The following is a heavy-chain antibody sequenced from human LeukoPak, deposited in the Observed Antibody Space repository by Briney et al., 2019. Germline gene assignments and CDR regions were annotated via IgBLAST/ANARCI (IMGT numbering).Heavy chain of an antibody. V-gene: IGHV1-69*13. J-gene: IGHJ6*02. CDR3: ARDLRDYDILTGYYYGSRDYYGMDV. CDR2: TIPIFGTA. Sequence: SVKVSCKASGGTFSSYAISWARQAPGQGLEWMGGTIPIFGTANYAQKFQGRVTITADESTSTAYMELSSLRSEDTAVYYCARDLRDYDILTGYYYGSRDYYGMDVWGQGTTVTVSS. D-gene: IGHD3-9*01. CDR1: GGTFSSYA.